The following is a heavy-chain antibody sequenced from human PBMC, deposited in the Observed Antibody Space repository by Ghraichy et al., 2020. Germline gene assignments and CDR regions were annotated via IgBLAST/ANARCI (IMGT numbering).Heavy chain of an antibody. D-gene: IGHD6-13*01. CDR2: ISYGGST. CDR3: ARDDVSITETGFDY. CDR1: GGSVSSDTSY. Sequence: SETLSLTCTVSGGSVSSDTSYWTWIRQPPGKGLEWIGYISYGGSTNYNPSLKSRVTISLDTSKNQFSLKLKSVTAADTAVYYCARDDVSITETGFDYWGQGTLVTVA. J-gene: IGHJ4*02. V-gene: IGHV4-61*01.